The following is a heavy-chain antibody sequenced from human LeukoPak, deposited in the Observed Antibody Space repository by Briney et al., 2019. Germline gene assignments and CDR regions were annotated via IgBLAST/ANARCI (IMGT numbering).Heavy chain of an antibody. Sequence: SETLSLTCAVSGGSISSGGYSWSWIRQPPGTGLEWIGYIYHSGSTYYNPSLKSRVTISVDRSKNQFSLKLSSVTAADTAVYYCARAHSCSSTSCSNWFDPWGQGTLVTVSS. D-gene: IGHD2-2*01. CDR2: IYHSGST. V-gene: IGHV4-30-2*01. CDR3: ARAHSCSSTSCSNWFDP. J-gene: IGHJ5*02. CDR1: GGSISSGGYS.